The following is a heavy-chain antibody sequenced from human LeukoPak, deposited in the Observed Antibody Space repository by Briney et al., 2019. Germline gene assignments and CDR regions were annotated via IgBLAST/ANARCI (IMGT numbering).Heavy chain of an antibody. CDR2: INHSGST. D-gene: IGHD4-17*01. Sequence: SETLSLTCAVYGGSFSGYYWSWIRQPPGKGLEWIGEINHSGSTNYNPSLKSRVTISVDTSKNQFSLKLSSLTDADTAVYYCARERDYGDRFFDYWGQGTLITVSS. CDR3: ARERDYGDRFFDY. CDR1: GGSFSGYY. V-gene: IGHV4-34*01. J-gene: IGHJ4*02.